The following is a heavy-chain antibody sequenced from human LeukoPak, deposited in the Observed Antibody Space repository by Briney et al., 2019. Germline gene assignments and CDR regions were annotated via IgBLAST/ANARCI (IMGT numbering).Heavy chain of an antibody. J-gene: IGHJ4*02. Sequence: GGSLRLSCAASGFTVSTNYMTWVRQAPGKGLEWVSIIYSGGTTYYADSVKGRFTISRDNSKNTLYLQMTSLRAEDTAVYYCARGTSGGYFDYWGQGTLVTVSS. D-gene: IGHD1-26*01. CDR2: IYSGGTT. V-gene: IGHV3-66*01. CDR3: ARGTSGGYFDY. CDR1: GFTVSTNY.